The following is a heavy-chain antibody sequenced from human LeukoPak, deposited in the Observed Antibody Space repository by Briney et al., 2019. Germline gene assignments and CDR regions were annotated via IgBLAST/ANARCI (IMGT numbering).Heavy chain of an antibody. V-gene: IGHV3-48*03. D-gene: IGHD3-10*01. Sequence: GGSLRLSCAASGFTFSSYEINWVRQAPGKGLEWVSYISSSGSTRYYADSVKGRFTISRDNSKNTLYLQMNSLRAEDTAVYYCANVKFGELLLRYWGQGTLVTVSS. CDR3: ANVKFGELLLRY. CDR1: GFTFSSYE. CDR2: ISSSGSTR. J-gene: IGHJ4*02.